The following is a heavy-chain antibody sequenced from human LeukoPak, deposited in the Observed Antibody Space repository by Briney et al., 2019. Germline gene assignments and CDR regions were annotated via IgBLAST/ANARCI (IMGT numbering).Heavy chain of an antibody. D-gene: IGHD5-18*01. Sequence: GASVKVSCTASGGTFSSYAISWVRQAPGQGLEWMGRIIPILGIANYAQKFQGRATITADKSTSTAYMELSSLRSEDTAVYYCARGPARGYSYVADDAFDIWGQGTMVTVSS. CDR2: IIPILGIA. J-gene: IGHJ3*02. V-gene: IGHV1-69*04. CDR1: GGTFSSYA. CDR3: ARGPARGYSYVADDAFDI.